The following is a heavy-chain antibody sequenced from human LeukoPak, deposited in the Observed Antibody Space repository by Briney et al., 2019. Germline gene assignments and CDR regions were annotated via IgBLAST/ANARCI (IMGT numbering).Heavy chain of an antibody. D-gene: IGHD6-19*01. J-gene: IGHJ4*02. CDR1: GFTFSNAW. V-gene: IGHV3-49*04. CDR2: IRSKAYGGTT. Sequence: GSLRLSCAASGFTFSNAWMSWVRQAPGKGLEWVGFIRSKAYGGTTEYAASVKGRFTISRDDSKSIAYLQMNSLKTEDTAVYYCTRTRAVAGVYYFDYWGQGTLVTVSS. CDR3: TRTRAVAGVYYFDY.